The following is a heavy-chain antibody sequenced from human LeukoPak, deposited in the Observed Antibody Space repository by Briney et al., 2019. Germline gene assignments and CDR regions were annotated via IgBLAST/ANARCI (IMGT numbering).Heavy chain of an antibody. CDR2: ISSSGSTI. D-gene: IGHD5-24*01. CDR1: GFTFSSYE. V-gene: IGHV3-48*03. CDR3: ARDTGMATSFDY. Sequence: GGSLRLSCAASGFTFSSYEMNWVRQAPGKGLEWVSYISSSGSTIYYADSVKGRFTISRDNAKNSLYLQMNSLRAEDTAVYYCARDTGMATSFDYWAQGTLVTVSS. J-gene: IGHJ4*02.